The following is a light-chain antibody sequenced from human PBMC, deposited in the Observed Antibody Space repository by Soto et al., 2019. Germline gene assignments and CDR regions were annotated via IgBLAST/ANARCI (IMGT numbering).Light chain of an antibody. CDR2: DND. CDR1: SPNIGRHY. CDR3: GTWDSSLSDAVV. Sequence: QSVLTQPPSVSAAPGQKVTISCSGTSPNIGRHYVAWYQQLPGTAPKLLIYDNDKRPSGIPDRFSGSKSGTSATLGITGLQTGDEADYYCGTWDSSLSDAVVFGEGTKLTVL. J-gene: IGLJ2*01. V-gene: IGLV1-51*01.